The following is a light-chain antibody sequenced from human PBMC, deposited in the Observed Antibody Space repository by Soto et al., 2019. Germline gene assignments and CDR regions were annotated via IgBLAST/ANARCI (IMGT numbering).Light chain of an antibody. Sequence: QSALTQPRSVSGSPGQSVTISCTGTSSDVGGYNYFSWYQQHPGKAPKLMIYDVSKRPSGVPDRFSGSKSGNTASLTISGLQAEDEADYYCCSYAGSYTGVFGTGTQLTVL. V-gene: IGLV2-11*01. CDR1: SSDVGGYNY. CDR3: CSYAGSYTGV. J-gene: IGLJ7*01. CDR2: DVS.